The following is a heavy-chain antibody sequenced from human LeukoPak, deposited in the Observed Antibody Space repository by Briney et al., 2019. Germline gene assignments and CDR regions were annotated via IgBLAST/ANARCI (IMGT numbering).Heavy chain of an antibody. J-gene: IGHJ4*02. CDR2: INPNGDRT. V-gene: IGHV3-23*01. Sequence: GGSLRLSCAASGIIFGSHGMAWVRQAPGKGLEWVSSINPNGDRTFHADFVKGRFTISRDNSKNTVSLHMNSLRAEDSAIYRCARAYDKAYDYWGQGTLVTVSS. CDR3: ARAYDKAYDY. CDR1: GIIFGSHG. D-gene: IGHD2-21*01.